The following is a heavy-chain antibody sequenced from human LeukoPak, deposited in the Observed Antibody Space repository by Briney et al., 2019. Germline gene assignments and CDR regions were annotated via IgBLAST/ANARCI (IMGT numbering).Heavy chain of an antibody. Sequence: RGSLRLSCAASGFTFSSYSMNWVRQAPGKGLEWVSSVSSSSSYIYYADSVEGRFTISRDISRNTLYLQMNTLRAEDTAVYYCAKGGMVGTSGLFDYWGQGTLVTVSS. V-gene: IGHV3-21*04. CDR3: AKGGMVGTSGLFDY. D-gene: IGHD4-23*01. CDR1: GFTFSSYS. CDR2: VSSSSSYI. J-gene: IGHJ4*02.